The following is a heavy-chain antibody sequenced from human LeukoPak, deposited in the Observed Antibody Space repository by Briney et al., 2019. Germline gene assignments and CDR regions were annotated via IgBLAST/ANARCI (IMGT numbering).Heavy chain of an antibody. CDR3: ARRSASSGWWDASFDY. D-gene: IGHD6-19*01. CDR1: GGSISTYY. V-gene: IGHV4-59*01. J-gene: IGHJ4*02. Sequence: PSETLSLTCTVSGGSISTYYWSWIRQPPGKGLEWIGYIYYSGSTNYNPSLKSRVTISVDTSKNQFSLKLSSVTAADTAVYYCARRSASSGWWDASFDYWGQGTLVTVSS. CDR2: IYYSGST.